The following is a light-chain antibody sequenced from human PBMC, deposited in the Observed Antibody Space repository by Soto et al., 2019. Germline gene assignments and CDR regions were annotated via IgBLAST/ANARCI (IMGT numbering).Light chain of an antibody. V-gene: IGKV3-15*01. CDR1: QSVSSN. CDR3: QQYNNWPPQIT. Sequence: EIVMTQSPATLSVSPGERATLCCRSSQSVSSNLAWYQQKPGQAPRLLIYGASTRATGLPARFSGSGSGTEFTLTISSLQSEDFAVYYCQQYNNWPPQITFGQGTRLEIK. J-gene: IGKJ5*01. CDR2: GAS.